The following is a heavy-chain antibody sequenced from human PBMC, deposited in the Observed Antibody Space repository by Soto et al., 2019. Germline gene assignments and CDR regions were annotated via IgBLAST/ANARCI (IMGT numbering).Heavy chain of an antibody. J-gene: IGHJ2*01. CDR2: IYYSGST. V-gene: IGHV4-31*03. D-gene: IGHD4-17*01. Sequence: QVQLQESGPGLVKPSQTLSLTCTVSGGSISSGGYYWSWIRQHPGKGLEWIGYIYYSGSTYYNPSLKSRVTISXXTXKSXFSLKLSSVTAADTAVYYCARDRVNSDYGDWYFDLWGRGTLVTVSS. CDR1: GGSISSGGYY. CDR3: ARDRVNSDYGDWYFDL.